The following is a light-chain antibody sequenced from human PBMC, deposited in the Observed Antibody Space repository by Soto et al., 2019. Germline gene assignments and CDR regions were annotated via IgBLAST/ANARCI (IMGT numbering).Light chain of an antibody. CDR3: LQDYNYPWT. Sequence: AIQMTQSPSSLSASVGDRVTITCRASQGIRNDLGWYQQKPGKAPKFRIYAASSLQSGVPSRFSGNSSGTDFTLTISSLQPEDFATYYCLQDYNYPWTFGQGTKVEIK. CDR2: AAS. J-gene: IGKJ1*01. V-gene: IGKV1-6*01. CDR1: QGIRND.